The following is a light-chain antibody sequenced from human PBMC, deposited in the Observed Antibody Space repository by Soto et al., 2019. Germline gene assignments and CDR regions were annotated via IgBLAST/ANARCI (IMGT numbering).Light chain of an antibody. CDR2: AAS. V-gene: IGKV1-39*01. CDR1: QSISSY. Sequence: DIPMTQSPSSLSASVGDRVTITCRASQSISSYLNWYQQKPGKAPKLLIYAASSLQSGVPSRFSGSGSGTDFTLTISSLQPEDFATYYCQQSYISITFGQGTRLEIK. J-gene: IGKJ5*01. CDR3: QQSYISIT.